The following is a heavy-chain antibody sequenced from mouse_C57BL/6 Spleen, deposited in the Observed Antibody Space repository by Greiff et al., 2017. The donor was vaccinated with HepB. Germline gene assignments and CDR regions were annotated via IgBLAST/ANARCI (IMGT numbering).Heavy chain of an antibody. CDR2: IYIGNGYT. D-gene: IGHD2-14*01. V-gene: IGHV1-58*01. CDR1: GYTFTSYG. J-gene: IGHJ4*01. Sequence: VQLKESGAELVRPGSSVKMSCKTSGYTFTSYGINWVKPRPGQGLEWIGYIYIGNGYTEYNEKFKGKATLTSDTSSSTAYMQLSSLTSEDSASEFCARAGYPYYYAMDYWGQGTSVTVSS. CDR3: ARAGYPYYYAMDY.